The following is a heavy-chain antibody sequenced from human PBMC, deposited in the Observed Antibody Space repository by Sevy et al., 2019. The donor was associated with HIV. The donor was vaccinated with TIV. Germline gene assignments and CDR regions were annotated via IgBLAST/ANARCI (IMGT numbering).Heavy chain of an antibody. Sequence: GGSLRLSCTPSGFTSGDYILTWFRQAPGKGLEWVGFIRSKTYGGTTEYAASVKGRITISRDDSKNIAYLRMNSLKTEDTAVYYCTRTSYYYDSGSYFGMDVWAKGPRSPSP. J-gene: IGHJ6*02. CDR2: IRSKTYGGTT. V-gene: IGHV3-49*03. D-gene: IGHD3-10*01. CDR1: GFTSGDYI. CDR3: TRTSYYYDSGSYFGMDV.